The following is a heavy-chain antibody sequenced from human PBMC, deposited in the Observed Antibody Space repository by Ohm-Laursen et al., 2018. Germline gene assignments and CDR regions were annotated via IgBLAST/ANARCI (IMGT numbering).Heavy chain of an antibody. V-gene: IGHV4-4*08. Sequence: SDTLSLTCSVSGASISSYYWTWIRQPPGKGLEWIGHFYHSGGTNNNPSFKSRLTISIDTSKNQVSLNLNSVTAADTAVYYCASSRSSSWYHSFDVWGQGTMVTVSS. D-gene: IGHD6-13*01. CDR2: FYHSGGT. CDR1: GASISSYY. CDR3: ASSRSSSWYHSFDV. J-gene: IGHJ3*01.